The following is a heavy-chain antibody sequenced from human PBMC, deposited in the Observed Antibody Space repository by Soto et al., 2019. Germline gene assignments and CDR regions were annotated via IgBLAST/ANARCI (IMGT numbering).Heavy chain of an antibody. Sequence: QVQLQESGSGLVKSSETLSLTCTVSGGSISSYYWSWIRQPPGKGLEWIGYIYYRGSTNHNPSLKSRVTISVDTSKNQFSLKLSSVTAADTAVYYCAREYSGSYFDYWGQGTLVTVSS. J-gene: IGHJ4*02. V-gene: IGHV4-59*01. CDR2: IYYRGST. D-gene: IGHD1-26*01. CDR3: AREYSGSYFDY. CDR1: GGSISSYY.